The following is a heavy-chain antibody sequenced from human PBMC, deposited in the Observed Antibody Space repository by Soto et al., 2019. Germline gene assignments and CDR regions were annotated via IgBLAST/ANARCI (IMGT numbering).Heavy chain of an antibody. CDR1: GYTFTSYY. CDR3: SRVGDPLQVNFYYGMDV. J-gene: IGHJ6*02. V-gene: IGHV1-46*01. Sequence: QVQLVQSGAEVKKPGASVKGSCKASGYTFTSYYMHWVRQAPGQGLAWMGIINPSGGSGTYAQNFQGRVTMTRDASTSTLYMELRGLRSEDTAVYYCSRVGDPLQVNFYYGMDVWGQGTTVTVSS. CDR2: INPSGGSG.